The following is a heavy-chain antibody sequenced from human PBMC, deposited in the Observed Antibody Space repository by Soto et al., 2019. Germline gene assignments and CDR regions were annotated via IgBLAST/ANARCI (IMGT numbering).Heavy chain of an antibody. D-gene: IGHD3-10*01. Sequence: QVQLQQWGAGLLKPSETLSLTCAVYGGSFSGYYWSWIRQPPGKGLEWIGEINHSGSTNYNPSLKSRVTISVDTSKNQFSLKLSSVTAADTAVYYCARERYYYGSHYYGMDVWGHGTTVTVSS. CDR2: INHSGST. CDR1: GGSFSGYY. V-gene: IGHV4-34*01. CDR3: ARERYYYGSHYYGMDV. J-gene: IGHJ6*02.